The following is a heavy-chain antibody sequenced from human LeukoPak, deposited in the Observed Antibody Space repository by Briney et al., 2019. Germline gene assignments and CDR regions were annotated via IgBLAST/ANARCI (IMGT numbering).Heavy chain of an antibody. CDR2: IYYSGST. D-gene: IGHD3-10*01. V-gene: IGHV4-59*01. CDR3: ARGGIGSGSYNWFDP. J-gene: IGHJ5*02. Sequence: PSETLSLTCTVSRGSISSYYWSWIRQPPGKGLEWIGYIYYSGSTNYNPSLRSRVTISVDTSKNQFSVKLSSVTAADTAAYYCARGGIGSGSYNWFDPWGQGTLVTVSS. CDR1: RGSISSYY.